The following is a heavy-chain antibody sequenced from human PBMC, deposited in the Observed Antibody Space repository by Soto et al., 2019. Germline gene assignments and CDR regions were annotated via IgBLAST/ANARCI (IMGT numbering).Heavy chain of an antibody. V-gene: IGHV3-30*18. D-gene: IGHD3-9*01. CDR3: AKDLVTDILTGPGV. J-gene: IGHJ4*02. CDR2: ISYDGSNK. Sequence: PGGSLRLSFAASGFTFSSYGMHWVRQAPGKGLEWVAVISYDGSNKYYADSVKGRFTISRDNSKNTLYLQMNSLRAEDTAVYYCAKDLVTDILTGPGVWGQGTLVTVSS. CDR1: GFTFSSYG.